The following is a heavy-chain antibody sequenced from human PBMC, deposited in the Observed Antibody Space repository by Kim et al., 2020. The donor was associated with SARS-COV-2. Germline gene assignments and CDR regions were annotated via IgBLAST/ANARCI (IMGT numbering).Heavy chain of an antibody. CDR3: ARDPLRSPDAFDI. J-gene: IGHJ3*02. D-gene: IGHD3-16*01. V-gene: IGHV1-3*01. Sequence: SPKFPGKVTITKDTSASTAYMELSSLRSEDTAVYYCARDPLRSPDAFDIWGQGTMVTVSS.